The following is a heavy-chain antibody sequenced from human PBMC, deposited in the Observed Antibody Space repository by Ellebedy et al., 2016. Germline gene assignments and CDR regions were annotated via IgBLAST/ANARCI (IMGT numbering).Heavy chain of an antibody. CDR1: GGSISSGDDY. J-gene: IGHJ5*02. CDR3: ARTGRQKFDP. V-gene: IGHV4-30-4*01. Sequence: SETLSLTCTVSGGSISSGDDYWSWIRQPPGKGLEWIGYIYYSGITYYNPSLRSRVTISVDTSKKQFSLNLTSVTAADTAVYYCARTGRQKFDPWGQGTLVTVSS. CDR2: IYYSGIT.